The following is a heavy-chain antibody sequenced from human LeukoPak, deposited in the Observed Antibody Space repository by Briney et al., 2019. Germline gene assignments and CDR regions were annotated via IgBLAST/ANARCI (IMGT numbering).Heavy chain of an antibody. CDR2: ISSSGSTI. V-gene: IGHV3-11*01. J-gene: IGHJ4*02. D-gene: IGHD6-19*01. Sequence: GGSLRLSCAASGFTFSDYYMSWIRQAPGKGLEWVSYISSSGSTIYYADSAKGRFTISRDNAKNSLYLQMNSLRAEDTAVYYCASVGYSSGWYPFDYWGQGTLVTVSS. CDR3: ASVGYSSGWYPFDY. CDR1: GFTFSDYY.